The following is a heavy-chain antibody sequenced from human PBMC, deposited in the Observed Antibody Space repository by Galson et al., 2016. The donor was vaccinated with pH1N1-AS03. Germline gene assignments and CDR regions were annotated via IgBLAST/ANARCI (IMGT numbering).Heavy chain of an antibody. Sequence: SVKVSCKASGGTFSSFAISWVRQAPGQGLEWMGGIIPIFGTPNYAQKFQGRVTITADESTITAYMELSSLRSEDTAVYYCARTRGYSGPGDFDIWGQGTLVTVSS. CDR3: ARTRGYSGPGDFDI. D-gene: IGHD1-26*01. CDR1: GGTFSSFA. V-gene: IGHV1-69*13. J-gene: IGHJ3*02. CDR2: IIPIFGTP.